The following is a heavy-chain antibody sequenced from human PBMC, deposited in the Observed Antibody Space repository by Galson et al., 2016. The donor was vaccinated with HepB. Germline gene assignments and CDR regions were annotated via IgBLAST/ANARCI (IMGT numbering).Heavy chain of an antibody. Sequence: SVKVSCKASGVTFTSSPITWVRQAPGQGLEWMGGIIPIFATPNYAEKFQGRVTITADESTTTAYMELTSLTSEDTAVYYCGRARGGTTVSPLDYWGQGTLVTVSS. V-gene: IGHV1-69*13. CDR3: GRARGGTTVSPLDY. CDR1: GVTFTSSP. D-gene: IGHD4-17*01. CDR2: IIPIFATP. J-gene: IGHJ4*02.